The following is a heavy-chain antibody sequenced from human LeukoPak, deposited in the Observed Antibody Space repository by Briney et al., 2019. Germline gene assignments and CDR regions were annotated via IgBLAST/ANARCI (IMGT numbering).Heavy chain of an antibody. J-gene: IGHJ4*02. CDR3: ARDGAVAGYFDY. D-gene: IGHD6-19*01. V-gene: IGHV1-69*13. CDR1: GGTFSSYA. Sequence: SVKVPCKASGGTFSSYAISWVRQAPGQGLEWMGGIIPIFGTANYAQKFQGRVTITADESTSTAYMELSSLRSEDTAAYYCARDGAVAGYFDYWGQGTLVTVSS. CDR2: IIPIFGTA.